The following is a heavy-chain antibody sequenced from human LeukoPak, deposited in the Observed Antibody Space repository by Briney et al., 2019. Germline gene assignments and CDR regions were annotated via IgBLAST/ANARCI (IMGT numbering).Heavy chain of an antibody. V-gene: IGHV3-7*01. CDR1: GFTFRDYW. CDR3: ARDSVHHCSPTSCSPWGFDY. CDR2: MKQDGSEK. D-gene: IGHD2-2*01. J-gene: IGHJ4*02. Sequence: GGSLRLSCAASGFTFRDYWMTWVRQTSRKGLEWVANMKQDGSEKYYVDSVKGRFTISRDNAKNSLYLQMNSLRAEDTAVYYCARDSVHHCSPTSCSPWGFDYWGQGTLVTVSS.